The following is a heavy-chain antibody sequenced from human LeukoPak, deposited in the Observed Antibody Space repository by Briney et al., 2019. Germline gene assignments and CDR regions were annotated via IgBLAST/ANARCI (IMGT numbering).Heavy chain of an antibody. J-gene: IGHJ4*02. CDR3: AKEACSGGSCYENY. Sequence: GGSLRLSCAASGFTFSSYGMHWVRQAPGKGLEWVAVIWYDGNNKYYADSVKGRFTISRDNSKNTVYLQMNSLRAEDTAVYYCAKEACSGGSCYENYWGQGTLVTVSS. CDR2: IWYDGNNK. CDR1: GFTFSSYG. V-gene: IGHV3-33*06. D-gene: IGHD2-15*01.